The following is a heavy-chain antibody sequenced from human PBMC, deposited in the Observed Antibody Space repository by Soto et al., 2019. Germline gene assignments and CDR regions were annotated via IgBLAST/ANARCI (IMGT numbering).Heavy chain of an antibody. D-gene: IGHD1-1*01. Sequence: EVQLVESGGGFIQPGGSLRLSCAASEAIVRGNYMTWVRQAPGKGLEWVSVIFTGGTTYYADSVKGRFTILTDNSKNKVHLQMNSLRAEDTAVYYCTAHNYIYGMDVWGQGTTVTVSS. V-gene: IGHV3-53*01. CDR1: EAIVRGNY. CDR3: TAHNYIYGMDV. CDR2: IFTGGTT. J-gene: IGHJ6*02.